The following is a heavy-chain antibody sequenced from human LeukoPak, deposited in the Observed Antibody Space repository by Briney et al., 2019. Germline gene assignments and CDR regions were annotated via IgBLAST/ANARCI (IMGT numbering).Heavy chain of an antibody. D-gene: IGHD3-22*01. Sequence: SETLSLTCTVSGGSISSYYWSWIRQPPGKGLEWIGYIYYSGSTNYNPSLKSRVTISVDTSKNQFSLKLSSVTAADTAVYYCARASESSGYYYEDYWGQGTLVTVSS. CDR1: GGSISSYY. V-gene: IGHV4-59*01. J-gene: IGHJ4*02. CDR2: IYYSGST. CDR3: ARASESSGYYYEDY.